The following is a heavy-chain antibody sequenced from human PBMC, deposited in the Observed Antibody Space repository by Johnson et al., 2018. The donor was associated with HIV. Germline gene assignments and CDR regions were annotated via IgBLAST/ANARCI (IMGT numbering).Heavy chain of an antibody. CDR1: GFTFSSYA. CDR3: ARVTRDCGGDCYLDAFDI. V-gene: IGHV3-30*04. CDR2: ISYAGSNK. J-gene: IGHJ3*02. D-gene: IGHD2-21*01. Sequence: VQLVESGGGVVQPGRSLRLSCAASGFTFSSYAMHWVRQAPGKGLEWVAVISYAGSNKYYADSVKGRFTISRDISKTTLYLQMNSLRTEDTSVYYCARVTRDCGGDCYLDAFDIWGQGTMVTVSS.